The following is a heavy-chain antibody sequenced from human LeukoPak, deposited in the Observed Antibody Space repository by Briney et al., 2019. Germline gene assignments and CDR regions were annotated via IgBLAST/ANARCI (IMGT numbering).Heavy chain of an antibody. J-gene: IGHJ4*02. V-gene: IGHV5-51*01. CDR1: GYRFSSYW. CDR2: IYPGDSDT. CDR3: ASQYCSGGSCYGY. D-gene: IGHD2-15*01. Sequence: GESLKITCKGSGYRFSSYWIAWVRQMPGKGLEWMGIIYPGDSDTRYRPSFQGQVTISADKSISTAYLQWSSLKASDTAMYYCASQYCSGGSCYGYWGQGTLVTVSS.